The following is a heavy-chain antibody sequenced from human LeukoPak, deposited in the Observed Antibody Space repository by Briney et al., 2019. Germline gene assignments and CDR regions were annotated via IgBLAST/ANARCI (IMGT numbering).Heavy chain of an antibody. Sequence: ASVKVSCKASGYTFTGYYMHWVRQAPGQGLEWMGWINPNSGGTNYAQKFQGWVTMTRDTSTSTVYMELSSLRSEDTAVYYCAREARDNYDFWSGYYSMDVWGKGTTVTVSS. CDR2: INPNSGGT. D-gene: IGHD3-3*01. CDR1: GYTFTGYY. CDR3: AREARDNYDFWSGYYSMDV. V-gene: IGHV1-2*04. J-gene: IGHJ6*03.